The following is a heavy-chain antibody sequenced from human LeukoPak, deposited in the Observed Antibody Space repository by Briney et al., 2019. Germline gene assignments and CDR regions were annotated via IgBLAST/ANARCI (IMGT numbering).Heavy chain of an antibody. CDR1: GYTFTSYY. CDR2: INPSGGST. Sequence: ASVKVSCTASGYTFTSYYMHWVRQAPGQGLEWMGIINPSGGSTSYAQTLQGRVTITRDKSTSTVYMELSSLRSEDTAVYYCAREYTMVRGVIKGSDAFDIWGQGTMVTVSS. J-gene: IGHJ3*02. CDR3: AREYTMVRGVIKGSDAFDI. V-gene: IGHV1-46*04. D-gene: IGHD3-10*01.